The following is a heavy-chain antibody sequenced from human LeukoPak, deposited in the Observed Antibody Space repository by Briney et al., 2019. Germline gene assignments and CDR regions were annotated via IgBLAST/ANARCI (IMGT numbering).Heavy chain of an antibody. D-gene: IGHD3-10*01. CDR1: GYTFTSYD. J-gene: IGHJ3*02. Sequence: VASVKVSCKASGYTFTSYDINWVRQATGQGLEWMGWMNPNSGNTGYAQKFQGRVTMTRNTSISTAYMELSSLRSEDTAVYYCARGLGSASYYKDAFDIWGQGTMVTVSS. CDR3: ARGLGSASYYKDAFDI. CDR2: MNPNSGNT. V-gene: IGHV1-8*01.